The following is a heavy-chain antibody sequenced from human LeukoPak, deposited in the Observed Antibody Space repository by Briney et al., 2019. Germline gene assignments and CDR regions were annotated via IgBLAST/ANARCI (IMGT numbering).Heavy chain of an antibody. V-gene: IGHV4-34*01. J-gene: IGHJ2*01. CDR2: INHSGST. CDR1: GGSFSGYY. D-gene: IGHD6-19*01. Sequence: SETLSLTCAVYGGSFSGYYWSWIRQPPGKGLEWIGEINHSGSTNYNPSLKSRVTISVDTSKNQFSLKLSSVTAADTAVYYCAGGPHRTPRQWLTSYFDLWGRGTLVTVSS. CDR3: AGGPHRTPRQWLTSYFDL.